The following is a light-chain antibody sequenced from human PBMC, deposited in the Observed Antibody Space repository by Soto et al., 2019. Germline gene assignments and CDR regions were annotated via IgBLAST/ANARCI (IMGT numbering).Light chain of an antibody. CDR3: LQNNTYPVT. CDR2: SAY. J-gene: IGKJ1*01. V-gene: IGKV1-17*01. Sequence: DIQMTQSPSSLSASVGDRVTITCRASQGIRHDLGWYQQKPGKAPERLIYSAYSLQSGVQSRFSGSGSGTEFTLTIRSLQPEDFATYYCLQNNTYPVTFGQGTKVDIK. CDR1: QGIRHD.